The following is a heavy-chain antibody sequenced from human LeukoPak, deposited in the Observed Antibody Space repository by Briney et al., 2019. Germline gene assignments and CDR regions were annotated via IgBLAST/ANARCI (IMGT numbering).Heavy chain of an antibody. CDR2: IYHSGST. CDR3: ARGDGYSYGLPLHFDY. D-gene: IGHD5-18*01. J-gene: IGHJ4*02. V-gene: IGHV4-30-2*01. Sequence: PSETLSLTCAVSGGSISSGGYSWSWIRQPPGKGLEWIGYIYHSGSTYYNPSLKSRVTISVDRSKNQFSLKLSSVTAADTAVYYCARGDGYSYGLPLHFDYWGQGTLVTVSS. CDR1: GGSISSGGYS.